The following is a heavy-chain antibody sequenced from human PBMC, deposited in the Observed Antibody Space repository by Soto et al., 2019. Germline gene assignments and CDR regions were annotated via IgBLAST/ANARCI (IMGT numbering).Heavy chain of an antibody. J-gene: IGHJ4*02. CDR2: IHGGGNSA. V-gene: IGHV3-23*01. Sequence: EVQLLESGGDLVQPGRSLRLSCAASGFTFSGYAMSWVRQAPGKGLEWVSVIHGGGNSAYYADSVKGRFTISRYNSKNTLDLQMSSLRGEDTAVYNCAKNRGRATTSWHLDYWGQGTLVTVSS. CDR3: AKNRGRATTSWHLDY. CDR1: GFTFSGYA. D-gene: IGHD4-17*01.